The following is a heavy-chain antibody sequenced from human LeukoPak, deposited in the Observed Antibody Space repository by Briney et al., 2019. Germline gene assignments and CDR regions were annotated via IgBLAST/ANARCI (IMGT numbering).Heavy chain of an antibody. CDR1: GFTFSSHG. D-gene: IGHD1-1*01. CDR3: ARVRGTAFDI. V-gene: IGHV3-33*01. CDR2: IWYDGSKR. J-gene: IGHJ3*02. Sequence: PGRSLRLSCAASGFTFSSHGMHWVRQAPGKGLEWVAIIWYDGSKRYYADSVKGRFTISRDDSKSTVYLQMNSLRAEDTAVYYCARVRGTAFDIWGQGTMVTVAS.